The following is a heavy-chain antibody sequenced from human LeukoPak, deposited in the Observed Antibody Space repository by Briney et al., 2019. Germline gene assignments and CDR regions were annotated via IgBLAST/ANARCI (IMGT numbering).Heavy chain of an antibody. CDR3: AREVGPLDY. D-gene: IGHD1-26*01. Sequence: GASVKVSCKASGYTFTTYYTHWVRQAPGQGLEWMGIINPSGGSTTYAQKFQGRVTMTRDTSISTAYMELSSLRSEDTAVYYCAREVGPLDYWGQGTLVTVSS. V-gene: IGHV1-46*01. CDR1: GYTFTTYY. J-gene: IGHJ4*02. CDR2: INPSGGST.